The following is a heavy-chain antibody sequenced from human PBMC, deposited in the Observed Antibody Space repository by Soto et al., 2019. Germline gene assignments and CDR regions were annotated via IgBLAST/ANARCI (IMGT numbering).Heavy chain of an antibody. J-gene: IGHJ3*02. CDR2: IYPGDSDT. D-gene: IGHD6-19*01. CDR3: AKQPGYSSGWYPDAFDI. Sequence: GESLKIACNCSGYCFTSYWIGLVRPMPGKGLGWVGIIYPGDSDTRYSPSFQGQVTISADKSISTAYLQWSSLKASDTAMYYCAKQPGYSSGWYPDAFDIWGQGTMVTVSS. CDR1: GYCFTSYW. V-gene: IGHV5-51*01.